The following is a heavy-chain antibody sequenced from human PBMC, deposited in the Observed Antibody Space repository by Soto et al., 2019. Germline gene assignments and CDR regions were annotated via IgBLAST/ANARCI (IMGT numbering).Heavy chain of an antibody. CDR1: GGSVYDFY. CDR2: IYNTGTT. V-gene: IGHV4-59*02. D-gene: IGHD3-16*01. CDR3: ARGHGLYVRFDF. Sequence: SETLSLTCSVSGGSVYDFYWNWLRKSPGKGLEWIGNIYNTGTTNYNPSLRSRATISIDTSKNHFSLHLKSVTAADSAMYFCARGHGLYVRFDFWGQGALVTVSS. J-gene: IGHJ4*02.